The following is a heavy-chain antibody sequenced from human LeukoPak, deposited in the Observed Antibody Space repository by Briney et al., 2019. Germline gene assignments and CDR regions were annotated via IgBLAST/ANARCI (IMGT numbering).Heavy chain of an antibody. CDR3: ARASMGELRYFDCLLYLGHYYYYYGMDV. J-gene: IGHJ6*02. Sequence: SVKVSCKASGGTFSGYAISWVRQAPGQGLEWMGGIIPFFGTANYAQKFQGRVTITADESTSTAYMELSSLRSEDTAVYYCARASMGELRYFDCLLYLGHYYYYYGMDVWGQGTTVTVSS. D-gene: IGHD3-9*01. V-gene: IGHV1-69*01. CDR2: IIPFFGTA. CDR1: GGTFSGYA.